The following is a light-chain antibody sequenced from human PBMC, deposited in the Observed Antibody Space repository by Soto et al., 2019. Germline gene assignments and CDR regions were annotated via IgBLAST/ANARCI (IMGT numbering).Light chain of an antibody. Sequence: EILMTQSPATLSVSPGERATLSCRASQSVKSSLAWYQQKPGQAPRLLIYGASTRATGIPARFSGSGSGTEFTLTISSLQSEDSATYSCQQSYNTTWTFGQGTKVDI. CDR1: QSVKSS. V-gene: IGKV3-15*01. CDR2: GAS. J-gene: IGKJ1*01. CDR3: QQSYNTTWT.